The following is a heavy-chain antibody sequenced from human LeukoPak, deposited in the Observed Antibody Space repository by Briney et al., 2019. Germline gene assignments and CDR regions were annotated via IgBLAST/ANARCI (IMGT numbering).Heavy chain of an antibody. Sequence: GGSLRLSCAASGFSFSSYWMHWVRQAPGKGLVWVARIQYDGSTTDYADSVTGRFTISRDNAKKTLYVKMNSLRAEDTAVYYCAKDTTMIVTNNWFDPWGQGTLVTVSS. V-gene: IGHV3-74*01. J-gene: IGHJ5*02. CDR3: AKDTTMIVTNNWFDP. CDR1: GFSFSSYW. CDR2: IQYDGSTT. D-gene: IGHD3-22*01.